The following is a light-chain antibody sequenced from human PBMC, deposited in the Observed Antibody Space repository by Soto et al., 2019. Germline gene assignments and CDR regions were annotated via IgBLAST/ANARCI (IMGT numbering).Light chain of an antibody. CDR3: EQYYGTPPEHT. CDR2: WAS. V-gene: IGKV4-1*01. Sequence: DIVMTQSPDSLAVSLGERATINCKSSQSVLSSSNNKNFLAWYQQKPGQPPKLLIYWASTRESGVPDRFSGSGSGTDFTLTISSLQAEDVAVYYCEQYYGTPPEHTFGQGTKLEIK. CDR1: QSVLSSSNNKNF. J-gene: IGKJ2*01.